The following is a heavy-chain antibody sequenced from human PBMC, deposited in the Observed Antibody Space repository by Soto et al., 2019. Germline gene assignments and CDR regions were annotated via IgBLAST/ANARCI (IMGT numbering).Heavy chain of an antibody. CDR1: GFICSSYD. CDR3: AKNSWVAVAVHAFDI. Sequence: GGSLRLSCAASGFICSSYDMSWVRQAPGKGLEWVSTILVDGRTFYVDSVKGRFTISRDSSKNTLYLQMNSLRAEDTAVYYCAKNSWVAVAVHAFDIWGQGTMVTVSS. CDR2: ILVDGRT. J-gene: IGHJ3*02. V-gene: IGHV3-23*01. D-gene: IGHD6-19*01.